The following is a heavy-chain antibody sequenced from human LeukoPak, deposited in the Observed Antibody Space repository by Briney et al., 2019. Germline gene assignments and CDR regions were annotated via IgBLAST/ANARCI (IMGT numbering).Heavy chain of an antibody. Sequence: PSETLSLTCAVSGGSISSGGYSWSWIRQPPGKGLEWIGYIYHSGSTYYNPSLKSRVTISVDRSKNQFSLKLSSVTAADTAVYYCARGVFSYYDFWSGYYQPHVLDYWGQGTLVTVSS. CDR2: IYHSGST. CDR3: ARGVFSYYDFWSGYYQPHVLDY. J-gene: IGHJ4*02. CDR1: GGSISSGGYS. D-gene: IGHD3-3*01. V-gene: IGHV4-30-2*01.